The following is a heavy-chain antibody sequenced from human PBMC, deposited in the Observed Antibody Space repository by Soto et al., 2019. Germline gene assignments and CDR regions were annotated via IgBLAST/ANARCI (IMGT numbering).Heavy chain of an antibody. Sequence: QVQLQESGPGLVKPSQTLSLTCTVSGGSISSGGYYWSWIRPHPGKGLESIGYIYYSGSTYYNPSLKSRDTISVDTSKNRFSLKLSSVTAADTAMYYCGRVRRYCSCGSCRDAFDIWGQGTMVTVSS. V-gene: IGHV4-31*03. CDR3: GRVRRYCSCGSCRDAFDI. CDR1: GGSISSGGYY. J-gene: IGHJ3*02. D-gene: IGHD2-15*01. CDR2: IYYSGST.